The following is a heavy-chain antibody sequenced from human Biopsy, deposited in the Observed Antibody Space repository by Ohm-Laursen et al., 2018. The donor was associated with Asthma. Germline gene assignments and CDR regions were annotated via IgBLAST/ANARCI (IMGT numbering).Heavy chain of an antibody. V-gene: IGHV4-59*12. Sequence: SDTLSLTCSVSGGSISSSYWSWIRQPPGKGLEWIGYIYHSGGTNYNPSLKSRVTISVDMSKNQFSLRLTSVTAADTAVYYCARGSSSRLSQWELLVSGGKRAHSYYGMDVWGQGTTVTVSS. CDR3: ARGSSSRLSQWELLVSGGKRAHSYYGMDV. J-gene: IGHJ6*02. CDR1: GGSISSSY. CDR2: IYHSGGT. D-gene: IGHD1-26*01.